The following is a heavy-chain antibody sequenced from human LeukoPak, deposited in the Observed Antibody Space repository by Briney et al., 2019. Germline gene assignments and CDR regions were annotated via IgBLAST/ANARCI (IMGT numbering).Heavy chain of an antibody. V-gene: IGHV4-39*01. Sequence: HSETLSLTCTVSGGSISSSSYYWGWIRQPPGKGLEWIGSIYYSGSTYYNPSLKSRVTISVDTSKNQFSLKLSSVTAADTAVYYCARRDSSGWYGQNYFDYWGQGTLVTVSS. CDR3: ARRDSSGWYGQNYFDY. CDR2: IYYSGST. CDR1: GGSISSSSYY. D-gene: IGHD6-19*01. J-gene: IGHJ4*02.